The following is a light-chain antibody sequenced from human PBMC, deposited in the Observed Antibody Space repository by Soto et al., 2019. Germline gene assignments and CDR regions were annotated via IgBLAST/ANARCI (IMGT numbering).Light chain of an antibody. CDR2: EVN. CDR3: SSNAGSNNFV. Sequence: QSALTQPPSASGSPGQSVTISCTGTSSDVGDYNYVSWYQQHPGKAPKLMIYEVNQRPSGVRDPFSGSKSGNTAPLTVSGLHAEDEADYYCSSNAGSNNFVFGGGTKLTVL. J-gene: IGLJ2*01. V-gene: IGLV2-8*01. CDR1: SSDVGDYNY.